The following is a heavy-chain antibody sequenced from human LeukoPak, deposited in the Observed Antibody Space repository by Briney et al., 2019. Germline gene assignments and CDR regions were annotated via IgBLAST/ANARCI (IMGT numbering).Heavy chain of an antibody. CDR1: GGSMRGFY. V-gene: IGHV4-59*12. CDR2: FYYSRDT. D-gene: IGHD3-10*01. CDR3: AREGHYPDY. Sequence: SETLSLTCTVSGGSMRGFYWSWIRQPPGKGLEWIGYFYYSRDTNYNPALKSRVTISVDTSKNQFSLKLSSVTAADTAVYYCAREGHYPDYWGQGTLVTVSS. J-gene: IGHJ4*02.